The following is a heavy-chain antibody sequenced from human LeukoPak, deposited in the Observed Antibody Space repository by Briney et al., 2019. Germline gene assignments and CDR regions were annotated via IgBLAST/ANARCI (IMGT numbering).Heavy chain of an antibody. V-gene: IGHV4-39*01. D-gene: IGHD5-24*01. J-gene: IGHJ4*02. Sequence: PSETLSLTCTVSGGSISGSSYYWGWIRQPPGKGLEWIGSIYYSGSTYYNTSLKSRVTISVDTSKNQFSLKLSSVTAADTTVYYCARWLQLTHYFDCWGQGTLVTVSS. CDR2: IYYSGST. CDR1: GGSISGSSYY. CDR3: ARWLQLTHYFDC.